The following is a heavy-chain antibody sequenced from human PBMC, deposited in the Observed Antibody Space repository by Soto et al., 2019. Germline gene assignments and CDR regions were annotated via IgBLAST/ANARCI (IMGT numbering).Heavy chain of an antibody. D-gene: IGHD5-12*01. CDR3: ARDYYRFNSGYGFSMDV. CDR2: INSDGSST. J-gene: IGHJ6*02. CDR1: GFTFSYSW. V-gene: IGHV3-74*01. Sequence: GGSLRLSCAASGFTFSYSWMHWVRQPPGKGLVWVSRINSDGSSTSYADSVKGRFTISRDNSKNTLYLQMNSLRAEDTAVYYCARDYYRFNSGYGFSMDVWGQGTTVTVS.